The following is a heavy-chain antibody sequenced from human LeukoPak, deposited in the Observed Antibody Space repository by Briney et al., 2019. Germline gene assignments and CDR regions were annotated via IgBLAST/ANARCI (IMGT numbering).Heavy chain of an antibody. Sequence: GGSLRLSCAASGFTFSSYWMSWVRQAPGKGLEWVANIKQDGSEKYYVDSVKGRFTISRDNAKNSLYLQMNSLRAEDTAVYYCARDAHTGSGTYWGGVDYYYGLDVWGQGTTVTASS. D-gene: IGHD3-10*01. CDR1: GFTFSSYW. CDR2: IKQDGSEK. V-gene: IGHV3-7*01. J-gene: IGHJ6*02. CDR3: ARDAHTGSGTYWGGVDYYYGLDV.